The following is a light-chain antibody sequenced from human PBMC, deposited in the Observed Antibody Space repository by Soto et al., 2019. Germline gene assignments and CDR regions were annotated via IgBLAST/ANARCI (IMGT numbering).Light chain of an antibody. CDR1: QSVSTY. Sequence: IVLTHAPDTLCLSPGESGTLSCRASQSVSTYLAWYQQKPGQAPRLLIYDASNRVTGIAARFRGSGSGSYYPQTISSLDPDSFDFYCSQRRSNWQITLGQGTRLEIK. V-gene: IGKV3-11*01. J-gene: IGKJ5*01. CDR3: QRRSNWQIT. CDR2: DAS.